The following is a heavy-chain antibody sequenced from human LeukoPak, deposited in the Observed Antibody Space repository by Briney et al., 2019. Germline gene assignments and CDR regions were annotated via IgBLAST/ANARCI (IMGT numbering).Heavy chain of an antibody. V-gene: IGHV1-46*01. CDR1: GYTFTSYY. CDR3: ARAYPSHYYDSSGYSLDY. J-gene: IGHJ4*02. CDR2: INPSGGST. D-gene: IGHD3-22*01. Sequence: ASVKVSCKASGYTFTSYYMHWVRQAPGQGLEWMGIINPSGGSTSYAQKFQGRVTMTRDMSTSTVYMELSSLRSEDTAVYYCARAYPSHYYDSSGYSLDYWGQGTLVTVSS.